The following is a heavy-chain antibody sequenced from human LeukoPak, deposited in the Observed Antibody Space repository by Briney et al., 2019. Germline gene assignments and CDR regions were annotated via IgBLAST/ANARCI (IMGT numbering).Heavy chain of an antibody. Sequence: PSETLSLTCAVYGGSFSGYYWSWIRQPPGKGLEWIGEINHSGNTNYNPSLKSRVTISVDTSKNQFSLKLSSVTAADTAVYYCARGPGGFWSGYPSGYFDYWGQGTLVTFSS. CDR3: ARGPGGFWSGYPSGYFDY. D-gene: IGHD3-3*01. CDR2: INHSGNT. J-gene: IGHJ4*02. CDR1: GGSFSGYY. V-gene: IGHV4-34*01.